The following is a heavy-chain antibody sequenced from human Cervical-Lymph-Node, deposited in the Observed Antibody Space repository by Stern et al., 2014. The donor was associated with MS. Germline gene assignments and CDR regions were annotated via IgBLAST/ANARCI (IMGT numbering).Heavy chain of an antibody. V-gene: IGHV4-59*01. CDR1: YDSISSYY. CDR2: INYRRNP. CDR3: ARAFSDYHDSTPGY. D-gene: IGHD3-22*01. Sequence: DQLVESGPGLVKPSETLSLTCTVSYDSISSYYWTWLRQPPGKGLEWIGYINYRRNPNYTPALKSRVTISVDTSKNQFSLKLTSVTAADTAVYYCARAFSDYHDSTPGYWGQGTLVTVSS. J-gene: IGHJ4*02.